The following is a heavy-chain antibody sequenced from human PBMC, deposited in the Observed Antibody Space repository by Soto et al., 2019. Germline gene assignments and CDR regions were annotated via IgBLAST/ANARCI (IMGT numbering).Heavy chain of an antibody. J-gene: IGHJ4*02. Sequence: PGESLKISCKGSGYSFTTYWIAWVRQMPGKGLEWMGVIYPGDSDTRYSPSFQGQVTISADKSISTAYLQWSSPKASDTAMYYCARRYSSSWPADYWGQGTLVTVSS. CDR2: IYPGDSDT. CDR1: GYSFTTYW. V-gene: IGHV5-51*01. D-gene: IGHD6-13*01. CDR3: ARRYSSSWPADY.